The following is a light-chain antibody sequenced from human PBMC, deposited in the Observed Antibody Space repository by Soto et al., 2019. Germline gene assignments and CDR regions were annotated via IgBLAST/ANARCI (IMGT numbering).Light chain of an antibody. CDR3: QHTRIPPRT. Sequence: DIQMTQSPSSLFASVGDRVTITCRTIQGISTFLHWYQQRPEKAPSLIIYGAANLQSGVPSRFSGRGSGTEFSHTISTLQPEDVATYYCQHTRIPPRTFGQGTKVQI. CDR2: GAA. V-gene: IGKV1-39*01. CDR1: QGISTF. J-gene: IGKJ1*01.